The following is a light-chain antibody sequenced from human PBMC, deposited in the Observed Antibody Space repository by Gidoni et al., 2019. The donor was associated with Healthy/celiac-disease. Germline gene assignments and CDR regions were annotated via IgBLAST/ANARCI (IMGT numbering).Light chain of an antibody. Sequence: EIVLTQSPGTLSLSPGERATLSCSASQSVSSSYLAWYQQNPGQAPRLLIYGASSRATGIPDRFSGSGSGTDFTLTISRLEPEDFAVYYCQQYGSSFTFGPGTKVDIK. CDR2: GAS. J-gene: IGKJ3*01. CDR1: QSVSSSY. V-gene: IGKV3-20*01. CDR3: QQYGSSFT.